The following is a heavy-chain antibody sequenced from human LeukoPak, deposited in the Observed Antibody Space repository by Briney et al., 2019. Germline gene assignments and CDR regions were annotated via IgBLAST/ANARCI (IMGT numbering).Heavy chain of an antibody. D-gene: IGHD3-9*01. CDR2: ISGSGGST. CDR3: AREGAEYDILTGYYRYYYYMDV. V-gene: IGHV3-23*01. CDR1: GFTFSSYA. J-gene: IGHJ6*03. Sequence: PGGSLRLSCAASGFTFSSYAMSWVRQAPGKGLEWVSAISGSGGSTYYADSVKGRFTISRDNAKNSLYLQMNSLRAEDTALYYCAREGAEYDILTGYYRYYYYMDVWGKGTTVTVSS.